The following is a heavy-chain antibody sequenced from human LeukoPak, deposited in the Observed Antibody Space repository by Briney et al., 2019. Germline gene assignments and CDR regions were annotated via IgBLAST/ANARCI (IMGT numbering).Heavy chain of an antibody. CDR1: GYTFTSYY. D-gene: IGHD3-10*01. CDR3: ARGSITMVRGAPSNWFDP. CDR2: INPSGGST. J-gene: IGHJ5*02. Sequence: GASVKVSCKASGYTFTSYYMHWVRQAPGQGLEWMGIINPSGGSTSYAQKFQGRVTMTRDMSTSTVYMELSSLRSEDTAVYYCARGSITMVRGAPSNWFDPWGQGTLVTVSS. V-gene: IGHV1-46*01.